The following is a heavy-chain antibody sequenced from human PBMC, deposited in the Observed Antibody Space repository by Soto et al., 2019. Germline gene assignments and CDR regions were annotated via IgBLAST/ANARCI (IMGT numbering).Heavy chain of an antibody. D-gene: IGHD3-3*01. V-gene: IGHV5-51*01. CDR3: VRHGVYDFWGDWPKPNRFDL. CDR2: IYPGDSDT. Sequence: GESLKISCKGSGYSFTSYWIAWVRQMPGKGLEWMGIIYPGDSDTRYSPSFRGQVTISADKSISTAYLQWSSLKDSDTAMYYCVRHGVYDFWGDWPKPNRFDLWGQGTLVTVSS. CDR1: GYSFTSYW. J-gene: IGHJ5*02.